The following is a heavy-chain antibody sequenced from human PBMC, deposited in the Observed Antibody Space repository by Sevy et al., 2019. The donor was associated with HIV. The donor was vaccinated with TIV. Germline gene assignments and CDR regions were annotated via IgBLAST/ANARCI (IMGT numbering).Heavy chain of an antibody. CDR2: ISGSGGST. D-gene: IGHD3-22*01. Sequence: GGSLRLSCAASGFTFSSYAMSWVRQAPGKGLEWVSAISGSGGSTYYADSVKGRFTISRENSKNTLYLQMNSLRAEDTAVYYCAKDRGGEYYYDSSGPNPMVPSSYFDYWGQGTLVTVSS. CDR1: GFTFSSYA. CDR3: AKDRGGEYYYDSSGPNPMVPSSYFDY. V-gene: IGHV3-23*01. J-gene: IGHJ4*02.